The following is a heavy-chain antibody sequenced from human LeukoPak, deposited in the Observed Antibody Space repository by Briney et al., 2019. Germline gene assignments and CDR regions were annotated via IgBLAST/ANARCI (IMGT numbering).Heavy chain of an antibody. V-gene: IGHV3-74*01. Sequence: PGGSLRLSCAASGFTFSNDWMHWVRQAPGKGLVWVSRINGDGGYTSYADSVKGRFTISRDNAKNTLYLQMNSLRVEDTAVYYCAREYDSGSYDYWGQGTLVTVSS. CDR1: GFTFSNDW. CDR2: INGDGGYT. J-gene: IGHJ4*02. CDR3: AREYDSGSYDY. D-gene: IGHD3-10*01.